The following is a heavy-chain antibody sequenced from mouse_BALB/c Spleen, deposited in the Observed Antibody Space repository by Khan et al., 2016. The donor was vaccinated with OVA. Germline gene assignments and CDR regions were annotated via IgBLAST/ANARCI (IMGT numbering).Heavy chain of an antibody. Sequence: QVQLQQSGAELARPGASVKMSCKASGYTFISYTIHWIKKRPGQGLEWIGYINPSNGYTNYNQKFKDKATLTTDKSSTTAYLQLSILTSDDSAVYNCVRDGAYHRNDGWFAYWGQGTLVTVSA. CDR2: INPSNGYT. D-gene: IGHD2-14*01. CDR3: VRDGAYHRNDGWFAY. J-gene: IGHJ3*01. CDR1: GYTFISYT. V-gene: IGHV1-4*01.